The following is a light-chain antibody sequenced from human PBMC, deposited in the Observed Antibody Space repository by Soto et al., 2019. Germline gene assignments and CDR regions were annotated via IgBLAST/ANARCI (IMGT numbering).Light chain of an antibody. J-gene: IGKJ5*01. CDR3: KQRSNWIT. CDR1: QGISNY. Sequence: DIQMTTSLSSLSASVVYMFTITCRASQGISNYLAWYQQKPGNVPKLLIYAASTLQSGVPSRFSGSGSGTDFTLTISSLQPEDVAVYHCKQRSNWITFGQGKRRAIK. V-gene: IGKV1-27*01. CDR2: AAS.